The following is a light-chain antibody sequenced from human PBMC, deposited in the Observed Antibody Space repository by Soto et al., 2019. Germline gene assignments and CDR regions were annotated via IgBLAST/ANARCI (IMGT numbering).Light chain of an antibody. CDR2: AAS. J-gene: IGKJ1*01. CDR1: QSIGSN. CDR3: QQTHTFPWT. V-gene: IGKV1-39*01. Sequence: DLQMTQSPSSLSASVRDRVTITCRASQSIGSNLNWYQQSPGKAPKLLVFAASSKPRGVPLRFDARGSGTDFSLTISNMQTADSVHYYCQQTHTFPWTFGQGTKVDIK.